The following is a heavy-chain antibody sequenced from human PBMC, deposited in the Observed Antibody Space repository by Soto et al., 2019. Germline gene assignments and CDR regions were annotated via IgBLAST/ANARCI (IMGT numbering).Heavy chain of an antibody. D-gene: IGHD2-2*03. CDR2: IYWDGDK. V-gene: IGHV2-5*04. Sequence: QIILKESGPTLVKPTQTLTLTCSFSGFSLSTTSVGVGWIRQSPGKALQWLTLIYWDGDKRYSPSQKRRLTISKVTSTNQVVLTITNMYSVDKGKYYCVYLTPRQWMSFKVWCLGTMVIVSS. CDR3: VYLTPRQWMSFKV. CDR1: GFSLSTTSVG. J-gene: IGHJ3*01.